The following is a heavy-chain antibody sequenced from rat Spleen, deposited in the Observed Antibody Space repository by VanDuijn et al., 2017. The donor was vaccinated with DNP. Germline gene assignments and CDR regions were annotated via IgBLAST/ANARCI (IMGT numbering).Heavy chain of an antibody. CDR2: IIYDGSNT. J-gene: IGHJ3*01. CDR1: GFTFSDYA. Sequence: EVQLVESGGGLVQPGNSLKLSCTASGFTFSDYAMAWVRQSLKKGLEWVEVIIYDGSNTHYRDSVKGRFTISRENAKNTLHLQMDSLRSEDTATYYCATVHYYDGTRFAYWCQGTLVTVSS. CDR3: ATVHYYDGTRFAY. D-gene: IGHD1-12*02. V-gene: IGHV5S10*01.